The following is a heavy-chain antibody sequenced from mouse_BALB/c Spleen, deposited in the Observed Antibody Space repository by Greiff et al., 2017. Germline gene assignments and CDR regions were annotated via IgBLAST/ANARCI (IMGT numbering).Heavy chain of an antibody. V-gene: IGHV7-3*02. Sequence: EVKLVESGGGLVQPGGSLRLSCATSGFTFTDYYMSWVRQPPGKALEWLGFIRNKANGYTTEYSASVKGRFTISRDNSQSILYLQMNTLRAEDSATYYCSRGGHGWYQFAYWGQGTLVTVSA. CDR1: GFTFTDYY. J-gene: IGHJ3*01. D-gene: IGHD2-2*01. CDR3: SRGGHGWYQFAY. CDR2: IRNKANGYTT.